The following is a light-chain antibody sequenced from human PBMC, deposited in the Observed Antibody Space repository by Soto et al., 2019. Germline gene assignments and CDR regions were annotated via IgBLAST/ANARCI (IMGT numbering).Light chain of an antibody. V-gene: IGLV2-8*01. Sequence: QSVLTQPPSASGSPGQSVTISCTGSSSDVGGYNYVSWYQQYPGKAPKLMIYEVSKRPPGVPDRFSGSKSGNTASLTVSGLQAEDEADYYCSSYAGSNNLVFGGGTKVTVL. CDR2: EVS. CDR1: SSDVGGYNY. CDR3: SSYAGSNNLV. J-gene: IGLJ2*01.